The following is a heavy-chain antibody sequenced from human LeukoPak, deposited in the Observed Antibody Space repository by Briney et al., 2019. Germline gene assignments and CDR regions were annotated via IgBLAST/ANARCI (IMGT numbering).Heavy chain of an antibody. CDR1: GFTFSSYE. CDR3: ARADGSYYSPFDY. V-gene: IGHV3-48*03. CDR2: ISSSGSTI. D-gene: IGHD1-26*01. J-gene: IGHJ4*02. Sequence: PGGSLRLSCGASGFTFSSYEMNWVRQAPGKGLEWVSYISSSGSTIYYADSVKGRFTISRDNAKNSLYLQMNSLRAEDTAVYYCARADGSYYSPFDYWGQGTLVTVSS.